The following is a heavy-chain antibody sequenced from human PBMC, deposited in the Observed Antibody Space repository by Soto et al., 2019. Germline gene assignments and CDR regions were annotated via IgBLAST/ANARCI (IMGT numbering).Heavy chain of an antibody. D-gene: IGHD3-22*01. Sequence: SGPTLVNPTQTLTLTCTFSGFSLSTSGMCVSWIRQPPGKALEWLARIDWDDDKYYSTSLKTRLTISKDTSKNQVVLTMTNMDPVDTATYYCARTRQSVDSSGYDYWGQGTLVTVSS. CDR3: ARTRQSVDSSGYDY. V-gene: IGHV2-70*11. J-gene: IGHJ4*02. CDR1: GFSLSTSGMC. CDR2: IDWDDDK.